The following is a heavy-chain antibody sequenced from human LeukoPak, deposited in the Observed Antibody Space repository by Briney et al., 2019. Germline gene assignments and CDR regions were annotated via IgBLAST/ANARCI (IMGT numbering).Heavy chain of an antibody. J-gene: IGHJ6*02. CDR3: ARDSKYSSSSRIPNYYYGMDV. CDR1: GFTFSDYY. V-gene: IGHV3-11*01. D-gene: IGHD6-6*01. CDR2: IGSSGSTI. Sequence: GGSLRLSCAASGFTFSDYYMSWIRQAPGKGLEWVSYIGSSGSTIYYADSVKGRFTISRDNAKNSLYLQMNSLRAEDTAVYYCARDSKYSSSSRIPNYYYGMDVWGQGTTVTVSS.